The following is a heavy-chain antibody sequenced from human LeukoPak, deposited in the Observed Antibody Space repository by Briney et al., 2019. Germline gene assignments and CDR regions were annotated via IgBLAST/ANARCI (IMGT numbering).Heavy chain of an antibody. Sequence: GGSPRLSCAASGFTFDDYAMHWVRQAPGKGLEWVSGISWNSGSIGYADSVKGRFTISRDNAKNSLYLQMNSLRAEDTALYYCAKERSTSCLCLDPWGQGTLVTVSS. CDR2: ISWNSGSI. D-gene: IGHD2-2*01. CDR1: GFTFDDYA. CDR3: AKERSTSCLCLDP. J-gene: IGHJ5*02. V-gene: IGHV3-9*01.